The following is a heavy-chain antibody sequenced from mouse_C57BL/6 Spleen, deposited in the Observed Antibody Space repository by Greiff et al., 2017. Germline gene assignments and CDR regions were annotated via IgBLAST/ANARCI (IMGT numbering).Heavy chain of an antibody. V-gene: IGHV3-1*01. Sequence: EVKLQESGPGMVKPSQSLSLTCTVPGYSITSGYDWHWIRHFPGNKLEWMGYISYSGSTNYNPSLKSRISITHDTSKNHVFLKLNSVTTEDTATYYCARGPSWFAYWGQGTLVTVSA. CDR3: ARGPSWFAY. CDR2: ISYSGST. J-gene: IGHJ3*01. CDR1: GYSITSGYD.